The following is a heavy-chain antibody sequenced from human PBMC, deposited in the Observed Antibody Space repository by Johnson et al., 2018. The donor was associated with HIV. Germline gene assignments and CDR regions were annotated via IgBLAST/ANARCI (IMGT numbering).Heavy chain of an antibody. CDR2: IYSGGST. D-gene: IGHD2-2*01. Sequence: EMQLVESGGGLVQPGGSLRLSCAASGFTVSSNYMSWVRQAPGKGLEWVSVIYSGGSTYYTDSVKGRFTISRDNSKNTLYLQMNSVRAEDTAVYYCARGLGSRSAFDIWGQGTMVTVSS. CDR1: GFTVSSNY. V-gene: IGHV3-66*01. J-gene: IGHJ3*02. CDR3: ARGLGSRSAFDI.